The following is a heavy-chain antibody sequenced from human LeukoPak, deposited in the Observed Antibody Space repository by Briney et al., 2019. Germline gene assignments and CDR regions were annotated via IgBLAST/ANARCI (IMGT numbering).Heavy chain of an antibody. CDR3: ARAERVDFWSGYDMIEGNWLDP. J-gene: IGHJ5*02. CDR2: IYHSGST. CDR1: GYSISSGYY. Sequence: PSETLSLTCTVSGYSISSGYYWGWIRQPPGKGLEWIGSIYHSGSTYYNPSLKSRVTISVDTSKNQFSLKLSSVTAADTAVYYCARAERVDFWSGYDMIEGNWLDPWGQGTLVTVSS. D-gene: IGHD3-3*01. V-gene: IGHV4-38-2*02.